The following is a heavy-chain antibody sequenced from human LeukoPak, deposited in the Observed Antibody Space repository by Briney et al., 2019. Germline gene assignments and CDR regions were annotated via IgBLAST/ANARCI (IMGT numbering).Heavy chain of an antibody. CDR1: GFTFSSYS. CDR2: ISSSSSYI. Sequence: GGSLRLSCAASGFTFSSYSMNWVRQAPGKGLEWVSSISSSSSYIYYADSVKGRFTISRDNAKNPLYLQMNSLRAEDTAVYYCARDSPDCSGGSCPLYYYGMDVWGQGTTVTVSS. J-gene: IGHJ6*02. CDR3: ARDSPDCSGGSCPLYYYGMDV. D-gene: IGHD2-15*01. V-gene: IGHV3-21*01.